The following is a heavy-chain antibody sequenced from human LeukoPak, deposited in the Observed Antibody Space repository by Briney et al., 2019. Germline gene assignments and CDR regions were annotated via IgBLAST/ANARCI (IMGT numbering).Heavy chain of an antibody. Sequence: GGSLRLSCAASGFTFSSYSMNWIRQAPGKGLEWVSYISSSGSNIFYADSVKGRFTISRDNAMKSVYLQMNSLTAEDTAVYYCARESSSTWYNYFDPWGQGTLVTVSS. J-gene: IGHJ5*02. CDR3: ARESSSTWYNYFDP. V-gene: IGHV3-48*04. CDR1: GFTFSSYS. D-gene: IGHD6-13*01. CDR2: ISSSGSNI.